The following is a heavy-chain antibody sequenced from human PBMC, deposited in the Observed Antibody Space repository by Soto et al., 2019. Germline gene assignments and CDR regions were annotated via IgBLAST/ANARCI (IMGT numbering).Heavy chain of an antibody. D-gene: IGHD3-3*01. CDR2: ISSSGSTI. CDR1: GFTVSSNY. J-gene: IGHJ4*02. CDR3: ARGPSYYDFWSGYHDY. V-gene: IGHV3-11*01. Sequence: GGSLRLSCAASGFTVSSNYMSWVRQAPGKGLEWVSYISSSGSTIYYADSVKGRFTISRDNAKNSLYLQMNSLRAEDTAVYYCARGPSYYDFWSGYHDYWGQGTLVTVSS.